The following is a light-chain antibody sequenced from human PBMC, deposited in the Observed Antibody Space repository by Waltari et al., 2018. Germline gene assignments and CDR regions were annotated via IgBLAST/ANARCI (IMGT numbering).Light chain of an antibody. CDR2: GAS. CDR1: QSVVTN. CDR3: QQYDTWPLT. J-gene: IGKJ4*01. Sequence: ETVLTQSPATLSVSPGERATLSCRASQSVVTNLAWYQHKFGQAPRLLIYGASTRPTGVPARFSGSGSGTEFTLTISSLQSEYFELYYCQQYDTWPLTFGGGTKVAIK. V-gene: IGKV3-15*01.